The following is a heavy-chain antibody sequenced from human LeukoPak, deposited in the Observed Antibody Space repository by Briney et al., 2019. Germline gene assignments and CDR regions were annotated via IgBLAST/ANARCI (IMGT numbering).Heavy chain of an antibody. D-gene: IGHD6-19*01. CDR2: INPNSGGT. CDR3: ARDRDQWLPERCDY. Sequence: GASVKASCKASGYTFTGYYTHWVRQAPGQGLEWMGWINPNSGGTNYAQRFQGRVTMTRDTSISTAYMELSRLRSDDTAVYYCARDRDQWLPERCDYWGQGTLVTVSS. V-gene: IGHV1-2*02. J-gene: IGHJ4*02. CDR1: GYTFTGYY.